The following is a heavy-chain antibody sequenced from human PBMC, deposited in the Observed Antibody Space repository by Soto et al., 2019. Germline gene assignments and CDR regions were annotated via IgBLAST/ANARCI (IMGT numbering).Heavy chain of an antibody. D-gene: IGHD2-2*01. CDR2: ISSSGSTI. J-gene: IGHJ4*02. CDR3: APSPGYCSSTSCYGEIDY. Sequence: GGSLRLSCAASGFTFSDYYMSWIRQAPGKGLEWVSYISSSGSTIYYADSVKGRFTISRDNAKNSLYLQMNSLRAEDTAVYYCAPSPGYCSSTSCYGEIDYWGQGTLVTVSS. CDR1: GFTFSDYY. V-gene: IGHV3-11*01.